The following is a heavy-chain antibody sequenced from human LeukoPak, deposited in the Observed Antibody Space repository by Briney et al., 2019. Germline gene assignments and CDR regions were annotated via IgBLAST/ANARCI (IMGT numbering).Heavy chain of an antibody. V-gene: IGHV4-61*02. Sequence: SETLSLTCTVSGGSISSGSYYWSWIRQPAGKGLEWIGRIYTSGSTNYNPSLKSRVTISVDTSKNQFSLKLSSVTAADTAVYYCARVPDWTYVPDYWGQGTLVTVSS. CDR3: ARVPDWTYVPDY. D-gene: IGHD3-16*01. J-gene: IGHJ4*02. CDR1: GGSISSGSYY. CDR2: IYTSGST.